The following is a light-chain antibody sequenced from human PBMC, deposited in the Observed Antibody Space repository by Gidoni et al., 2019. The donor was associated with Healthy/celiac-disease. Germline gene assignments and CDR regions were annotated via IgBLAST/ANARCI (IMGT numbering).Light chain of an antibody. Sequence: QSVLTQPPSVSAAPGQKVTIPCTGSSSTIGTNYVAWYQQLLGTAPKPLIYDNNKRPSGIPDRFSGSKSGASATLGITGLQTGDEADYYCGTWDSSLSAVVFGGGTKLTVL. V-gene: IGLV1-51*01. CDR2: DNN. CDR3: GTWDSSLSAVV. CDR1: SSTIGTNY. J-gene: IGLJ2*01.